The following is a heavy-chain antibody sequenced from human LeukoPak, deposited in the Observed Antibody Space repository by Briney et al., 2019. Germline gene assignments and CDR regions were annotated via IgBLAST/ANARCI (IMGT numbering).Heavy chain of an antibody. CDR2: IKRDGSEK. V-gene: IGHV3-7*01. J-gene: IGHJ4*02. D-gene: IGHD6-13*01. CDR3: ARPPHIAAAGQD. CDR1: GFTFSSYG. Sequence: GGSLRLSCAASGFTFSSYGMHWVRQAPGKGLEWVANIKRDGSEKYYIDSVKGRFTISRDNAKSFLYLQMNSLRAEDTAVYYCARPPHIAAAGQDWGQGTLVTVSS.